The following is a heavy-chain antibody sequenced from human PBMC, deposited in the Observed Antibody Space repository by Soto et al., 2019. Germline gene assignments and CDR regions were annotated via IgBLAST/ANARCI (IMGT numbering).Heavy chain of an antibody. D-gene: IGHD3-22*01. CDR3: VRNRYYYDKNAYFQNLDY. Sequence: SVKVSCKASGDTFTSFGITWVRQAPGQGLEWVGGIIPLLNTANYAQNLQGRVTITLEESTNTAYMELISLRSEDTAVYYCVRNRYYYDKNAYFQNLDYCGQGTLLTVSS. CDR2: IIPLLNTA. V-gene: IGHV1-69*13. CDR1: GDTFTSFG. J-gene: IGHJ4*02.